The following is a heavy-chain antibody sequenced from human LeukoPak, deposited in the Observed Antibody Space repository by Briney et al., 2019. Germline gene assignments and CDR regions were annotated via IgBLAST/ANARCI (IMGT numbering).Heavy chain of an antibody. D-gene: IGHD2-8*01. CDR2: ISGSSSYI. CDR3: ARDLYRRQHLGLIDS. V-gene: IGHV3-21*01. J-gene: IGHJ5*01. Sequence: GGSLRLSCASCGLTFSRSTMNWVRRAPGKGLEWVSSISGSSSYIYYADSVKGRFTISRDNAKNSLYLQINSLRVEDTALYFCARDLYRRQHLGLIDSSGQRTLVTVSS. CDR1: GLTFSRST.